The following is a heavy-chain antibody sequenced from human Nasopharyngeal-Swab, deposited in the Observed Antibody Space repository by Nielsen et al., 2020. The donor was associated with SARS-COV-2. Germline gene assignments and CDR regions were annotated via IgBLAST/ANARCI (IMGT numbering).Heavy chain of an antibody. CDR3: ARGREAVTTSYYYYGMDV. V-gene: IGHV1-8*01. CDR1: GYTFTSYD. D-gene: IGHD4-17*01. J-gene: IGHJ6*02. Sequence: ASVKVSCRASGYTFTSYDINWVRQATGQGLEWMGWMNPNSGNTGYAQKFQGRVTMTRNTSISTAYMELSSLRSEDTAVYYCARGREAVTTSYYYYGMDVWGQGTTVTVSS. CDR2: MNPNSGNT.